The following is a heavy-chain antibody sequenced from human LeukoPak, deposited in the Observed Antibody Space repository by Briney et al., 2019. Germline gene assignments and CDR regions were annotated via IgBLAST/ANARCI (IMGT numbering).Heavy chain of an antibody. D-gene: IGHD5-18*01. J-gene: IGHJ4*02. Sequence: PGGSLRLSCAASGFTVSSNYMSWVRQAPGKGLEWVSVIYSGGSTYYADSVKGRFTISRDNSKNTLYLQMNSLRAEDTAVYYCASGRLSVGYSYGYNYWGQGTLVTVSS. CDR1: GFTVSSNY. CDR3: ASGRLSVGYSYGYNY. V-gene: IGHV3-53*01. CDR2: IYSGGST.